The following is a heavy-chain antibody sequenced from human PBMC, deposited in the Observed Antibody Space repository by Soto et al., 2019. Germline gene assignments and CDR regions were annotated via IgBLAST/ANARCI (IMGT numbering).Heavy chain of an antibody. CDR3: ADVRVGGSTLEH. D-gene: IGHD3-10*02. CDR1: GFIFSNYG. V-gene: IGHV3-30*03. CDR2: ISYDGSDI. J-gene: IGHJ4*02. Sequence: QVQLVESGGGVVQPGRSLRLSCAGSGFIFSNYGMHWVRQAPGKGLEWVAFISYDGSDILYADSVKGRFTISRDHSKSTLFLHMNRPGAADTAVYFCADVRVGGSTLEHLGQGSLVYVSS.